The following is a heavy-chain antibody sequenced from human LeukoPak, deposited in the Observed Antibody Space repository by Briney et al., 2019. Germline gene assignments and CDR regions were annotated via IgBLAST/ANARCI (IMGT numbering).Heavy chain of an antibody. CDR2: INTDGSST. D-gene: IGHD2-2*02. J-gene: IGHJ3*02. V-gene: IGHV3-74*01. CDR1: GFTFSSYW. CDR3: ARWGSIGYCSSTSCYKDAFDI. Sequence: GGSLRLSCAASGFTFSSYWMHWVRQALGKGLVWVSRINTDGSSTSYADSVKGRFTISRDNAKNTLYLQMNSLRAEDTAVYYCARWGSIGYCSSTSCYKDAFDIWGQGTMVTVSS.